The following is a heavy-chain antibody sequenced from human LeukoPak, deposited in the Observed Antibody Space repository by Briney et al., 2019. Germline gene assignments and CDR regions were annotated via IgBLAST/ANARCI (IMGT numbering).Heavy chain of an antibody. CDR3: ARVALKYCSSTSCYAGDY. CDR1: GFTFSSYS. CDR2: ISSSSSYI. D-gene: IGHD2-2*01. J-gene: IGHJ4*02. Sequence: GGSLRLSCAASGFTFSSYSMNWVRQAPGKGLEWVSSISSSSSYIYYADSVKGRFTISRDSAKNSLYLQMNSLRAEDTAVYYCARVALKYCSSTSCYAGDYWGQGTLVTVSS. V-gene: IGHV3-21*01.